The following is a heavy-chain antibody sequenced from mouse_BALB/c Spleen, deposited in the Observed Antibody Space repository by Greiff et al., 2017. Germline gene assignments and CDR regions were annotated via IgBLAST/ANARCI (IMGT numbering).Heavy chain of an antibody. J-gene: IGHJ4*01. CDR1: GFSLTGYG. CDR2: IWGDGST. Sequence: QVQLKESGPGLVAPSQSLSITCTVSGFSLTGYGVNWVRQPPGKGLEWLGMIWGDGSTDYNSALKSRLSISKDNSKSQVFLKMNSLQTDDTARYYCARDRWGYHRYDAMDYWGQGTSVTVSS. CDR3: ARDRWGYHRYDAMDY. V-gene: IGHV2-6-7*01. D-gene: IGHD2-14*01.